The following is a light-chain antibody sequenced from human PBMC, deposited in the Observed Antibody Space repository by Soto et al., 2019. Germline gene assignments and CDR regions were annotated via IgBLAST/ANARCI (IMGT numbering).Light chain of an antibody. CDR3: QQSYGTSRT. J-gene: IGKJ2*01. V-gene: IGKV1-39*01. CDR2: GAS. Sequence: DLQMAQSPSSVSPSIGERVTITCRTSQSISSHLNWYQHKPGRAPKLLIFGASTLQFGVPSRFSGSGSGTDFTLTISGLHPEDFATYYCQQSYGTSRTFGQGTRLEVK. CDR1: QSISSH.